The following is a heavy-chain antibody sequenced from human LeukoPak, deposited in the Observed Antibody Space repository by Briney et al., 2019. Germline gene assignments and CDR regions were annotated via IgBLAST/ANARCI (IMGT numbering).Heavy chain of an antibody. Sequence: PGGSLRLSCAASGFTFSSYSMNWVRQAPGKGLEWVSSISSSSSYIYYADSVKGRFTISRDNAKNSLYLQMNILRAEDTAVYYCARDQDQDWYYDFWSGYYSGYYYYYMDVWGKGTTVTVSS. CDR3: ARDQDQDWYYDFWSGYYSGYYYYYMDV. D-gene: IGHD3-3*01. CDR2: ISSSSSYI. CDR1: GFTFSSYS. J-gene: IGHJ6*03. V-gene: IGHV3-21*01.